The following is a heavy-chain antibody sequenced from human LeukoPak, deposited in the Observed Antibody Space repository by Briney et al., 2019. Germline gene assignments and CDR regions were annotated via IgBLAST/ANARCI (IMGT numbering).Heavy chain of an antibody. CDR2: IQNSGSS. V-gene: IGHV4-61*01. Sequence: SETLSLSCTVSGGSVSSGSYFWTWLRQPPGKGLEWIGYIQNSGSSNYNPSLESRVTISVDTSKDQFSLKLNSVTAADTAIYYCATDYSNFYGLDVWGQGTTVTVSS. D-gene: IGHD4-11*01. J-gene: IGHJ6*02. CDR3: ATDYSNFYGLDV. CDR1: GGSVSSGSYF.